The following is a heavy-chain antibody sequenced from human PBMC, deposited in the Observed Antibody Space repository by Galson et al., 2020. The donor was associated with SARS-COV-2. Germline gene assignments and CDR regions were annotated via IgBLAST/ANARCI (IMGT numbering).Heavy chain of an antibody. Sequence: ASVKVSCKASGYAFTSKGISWVRQAPGQGLEWMGWISGYNGNTKYAQKFQGRVIMTTDASTSTAYMELRSLRSDDSAVYYCARDPRFSGTGYGGEHGFGIWGQGTMVAVSS. CDR1: GYAFTSKG. D-gene: IGHD5-12*01. V-gene: IGHV1-18*01. J-gene: IGHJ3*02. CDR2: ISGYNGNT. CDR3: ARDPRFSGTGYGGEHGFGI.